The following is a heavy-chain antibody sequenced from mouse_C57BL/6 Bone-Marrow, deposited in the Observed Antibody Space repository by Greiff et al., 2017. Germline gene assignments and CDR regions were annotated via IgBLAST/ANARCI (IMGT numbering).Heavy chain of an antibody. V-gene: IGHV1-18*01. CDR2: INPNNGGT. CDR1: GYTFTDYN. CDR3: ARPYYGSSSFDY. J-gene: IGHJ2*01. Sequence: EVQRVESGPELVKPGASVKIPCKASGYTFTDYNMDWVKQSHGKSLEWIGDINPNNGGTIYNQKFKGKATLTVDKSSSTAYMELRSLTSEDTAVYYCARPYYGSSSFDYWGQGTTLTVSS. D-gene: IGHD1-1*01.